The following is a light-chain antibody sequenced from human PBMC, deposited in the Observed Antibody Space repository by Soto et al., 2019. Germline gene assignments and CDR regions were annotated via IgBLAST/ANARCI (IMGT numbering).Light chain of an antibody. V-gene: IGLV1-47*01. J-gene: IGLJ2*01. Sequence: QSVLTQPPSASGTPGQRVTISCSGSSSNIGSHYVYWYQQLPGTAPKLLIYRNNQRPSGVPDRFSGSKSGTSASLAISGLRSEDESDYYCAAWDDSLSGPVFGGGTTLTVL. CDR3: AAWDDSLSGPV. CDR2: RNN. CDR1: SSNIGSHY.